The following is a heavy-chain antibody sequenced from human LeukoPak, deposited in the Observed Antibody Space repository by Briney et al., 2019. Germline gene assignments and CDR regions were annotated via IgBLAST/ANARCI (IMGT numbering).Heavy chain of an antibody. CDR1: GGSISSSNW. D-gene: IGHD4-17*01. CDR2: IYHSGST. J-gene: IGHJ4*02. V-gene: IGHV4-4*02. CDR3: ARLPTTVTPAHDDY. Sequence: PSETLSLTCAVSGGSISSSNWWSWVRQPPGKGLEWIGEIYHSGSTNYNPSLKSRVTISVDTSKNQFSLKLSSVTAADTAVYYCARLPTTVTPAHDDYWGQGTLVTVSS.